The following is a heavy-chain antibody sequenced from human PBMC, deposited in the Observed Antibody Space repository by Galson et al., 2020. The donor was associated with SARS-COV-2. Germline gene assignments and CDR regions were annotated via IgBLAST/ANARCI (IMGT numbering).Heavy chain of an antibody. CDR1: GFPFGAYY. CDR3: ARDPYYYESSGQYDD. J-gene: IGHJ4*02. Sequence: GESLKISCAASGFPFGAYYMRWIRRAPGKGLEYVSYISSRGRNIYYADSVQGRFTISRDNAKSSRYLQMNSLRAEDTAVYYCARDPYYYESSGQYDDWGQGTLVTVSS. CDR2: ISSRGRNI. V-gene: IGHV3-11*01. D-gene: IGHD3-22*01.